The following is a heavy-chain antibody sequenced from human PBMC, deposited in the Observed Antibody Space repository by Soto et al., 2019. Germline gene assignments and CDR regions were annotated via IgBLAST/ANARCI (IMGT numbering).Heavy chain of an antibody. J-gene: IGHJ6*03. CDR2: ISAYNGNT. V-gene: IGHV1-18*01. CDR3: ARDSPSYYDYIWRSYRTASGYYYYYMDV. Sequence: ASVKVSCKASGYTFTSYAISWVRQAPGQGLEWMGWISAYNGNTNYAQKLQGRVTMTTDTSTSTAYMELRSLRSDDTAVYYCARDSPSYYDYIWRSYRTASGYYYYYMDVWGKGTTVTVSS. D-gene: IGHD3-16*02. CDR1: GYTFTSYA.